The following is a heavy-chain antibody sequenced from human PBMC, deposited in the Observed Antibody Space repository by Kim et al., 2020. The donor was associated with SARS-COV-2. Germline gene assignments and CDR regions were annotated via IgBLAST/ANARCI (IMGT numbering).Heavy chain of an antibody. CDR3: ARGTPVGYGMDV. D-gene: IGHD1-26*01. V-gene: IGHV3-13*01. J-gene: IGHJ6*02. Sequence: YYPGSVKGRFTISRENAKNSLYLQMNSLRAGDTAVYYCARGTPVGYGMDVWGQGTTVTVSS.